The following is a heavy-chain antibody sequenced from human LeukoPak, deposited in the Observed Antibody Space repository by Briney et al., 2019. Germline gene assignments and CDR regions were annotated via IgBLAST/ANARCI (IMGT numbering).Heavy chain of an antibody. D-gene: IGHD2-8*01. CDR3: AREREGILYYDYLHYFDY. V-gene: IGHV4-4*07. CDR2: IYTSGST. CDR1: GGSISSYY. J-gene: IGHJ4*02. Sequence: ETLSLTCTVSGGSISSYYWSWIRQPAGKGLEWIGRIYTSGSTNYNPSLKSRVTMSVDTSKNQFSLKLSSVTAADTAVYYCAREREGILYYDYLHYFDYWGQGTLVTVSS.